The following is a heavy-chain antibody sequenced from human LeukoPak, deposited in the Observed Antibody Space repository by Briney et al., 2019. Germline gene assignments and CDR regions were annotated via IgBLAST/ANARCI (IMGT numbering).Heavy chain of an antibody. Sequence: SETLSLTCTVSGASIRTYFWSWFRQPAGKGPEWIGRVHSNGDTYYNPSLESRVTVSMDTSKNQFALNLTSLTAADTAVYCARDIGLAHWGQGTLVTVSS. J-gene: IGHJ4*02. CDR1: GASIRTYF. V-gene: IGHV4-4*07. D-gene: IGHD3-16*02. CDR2: VHSNGDT. CDR3: ARDIGLAH.